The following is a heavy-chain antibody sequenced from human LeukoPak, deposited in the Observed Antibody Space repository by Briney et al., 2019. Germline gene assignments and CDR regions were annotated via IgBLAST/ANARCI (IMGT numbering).Heavy chain of an antibody. CDR1: GFTFSSYA. CDR3: AKWMVRRDFWSGAFDI. Sequence: GGSLRLSCAASGFTFSSYAMTWVRQAPGKGLEWVSAISGSGYNSYYADSVKGRFTISRDNSKNTLFLQMNSLRGEDTAIYYCAKWMVRRDFWSGAFDIWGQGTTVTVSS. V-gene: IGHV3-23*01. D-gene: IGHD3-3*01. J-gene: IGHJ3*02. CDR2: ISGSGYNS.